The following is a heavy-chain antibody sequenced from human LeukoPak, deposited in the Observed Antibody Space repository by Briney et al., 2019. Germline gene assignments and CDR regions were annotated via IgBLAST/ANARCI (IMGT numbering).Heavy chain of an antibody. CDR1: GYTFTSYG. J-gene: IGHJ4*02. CDR3: AYHSSGWYGNYFDY. CDR2: ISAYNGNT. V-gene: IGHV1-18*01. Sequence: ASVKVSCKASGYTFTSYGISWVRQAPGQGLEWMGWISAYNGNTNYAQKLQGRVTMTTDTSTSTAYMELRSLRSDDTAVYYCAYHSSGWYGNYFDYWGQGTLVTVSS. D-gene: IGHD6-19*01.